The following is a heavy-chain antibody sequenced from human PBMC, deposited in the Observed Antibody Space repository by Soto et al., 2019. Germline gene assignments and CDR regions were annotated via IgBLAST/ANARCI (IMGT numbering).Heavy chain of an antibody. V-gene: IGHV2-26*01. CDR2: IFSNDEK. CDR1: GFSLSNARMG. CDR3: ARETYYYDSSGYYDY. D-gene: IGHD3-22*01. Sequence: QVTLKESGPVLVKPTETLTLTCTVSGFSLSNARMGVSWIRQPPGKALEWLAHIFSNDEKSYSTSLKSRLTISKDTSKSQVVLTMTNMDPVDTATYYCARETYYYDSSGYYDYWGQGTLVTVSS. J-gene: IGHJ4*02.